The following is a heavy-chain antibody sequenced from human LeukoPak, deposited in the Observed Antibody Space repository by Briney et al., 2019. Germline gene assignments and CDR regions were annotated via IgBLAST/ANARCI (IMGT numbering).Heavy chain of an antibody. V-gene: IGHV4-38-2*01. CDR1: GYSISSGYF. CDR2: IYYNGNT. CDR3: ARRLVIVPPSSFGDAFDI. Sequence: SETLSLTCGVSGYSISSGYFWAWIRQPPGKGLGWIGSIYYNGNTYYNPSLKSRVTISLDTSKNQFSLKVRSVSAADTAIYFCARRLVIVPPSSFGDAFDIWGRGTVVTVSS. D-gene: IGHD2/OR15-2a*01. J-gene: IGHJ3*02.